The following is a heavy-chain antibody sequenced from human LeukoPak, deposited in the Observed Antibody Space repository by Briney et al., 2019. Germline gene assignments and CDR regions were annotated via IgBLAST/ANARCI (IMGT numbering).Heavy chain of an antibody. Sequence: SETLSLTCTVSGGSISSYYWSWIRQPPGKGLEWIGYIYYSGSTNYNPSLKSRVTISVDTSKNQFSLKLSSVTAADTAVYYCARDDYYGSGSTDIWGQGTMVTVSS. CDR3: ARDDYYGSGSTDI. CDR1: GGSISSYY. D-gene: IGHD3-10*01. CDR2: IYYSGST. J-gene: IGHJ3*02. V-gene: IGHV4-59*01.